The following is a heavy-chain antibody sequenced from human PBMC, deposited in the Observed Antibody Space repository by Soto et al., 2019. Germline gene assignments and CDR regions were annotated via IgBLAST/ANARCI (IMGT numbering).Heavy chain of an antibody. J-gene: IGHJ3*02. CDR3: ARVRRIGVYAFDI. D-gene: IGHD3-16*01. Sequence: KASETLSLTCTVSGGSISSYYWSWIRQPPGKGLEWIGYIYYSGSTNYNPSLKSRVTISVDTSKNQFSLKLSSVTAADTAVYYCARVRRIGVYAFDIWGQGTMVTVSS. CDR2: IYYSGST. V-gene: IGHV4-59*01. CDR1: GGSISSYY.